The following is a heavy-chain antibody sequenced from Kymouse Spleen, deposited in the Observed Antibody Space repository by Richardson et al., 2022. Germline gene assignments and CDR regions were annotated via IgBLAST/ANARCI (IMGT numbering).Heavy chain of an antibody. D-gene: IGHD3-10*01. CDR2: ISWNSGSI. CDR1: GFTFDDYA. CDR3: AKDRGVRGAYYYGMDV. V-gene: IGHV3-9*01. Sequence: EVQLVESGGGLVQPGRSLRLSCAASGFTFDDYAMHWVRQAPGKGLEWVSGISWNSGSIGYADSVKGRFTISRDNAKNSLYLQMNSLRAEDTALYYCAKDRGVRGAYYYGMDVWGQGTTVTVSS. J-gene: IGHJ6*02.